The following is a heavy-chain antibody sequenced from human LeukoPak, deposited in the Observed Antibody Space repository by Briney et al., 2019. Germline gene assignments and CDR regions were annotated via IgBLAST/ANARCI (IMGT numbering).Heavy chain of an antibody. J-gene: IGHJ6*02. Sequence: GGSLRLSCAASGFTFSSYWMSWVRQAPGKGLEWVANIKQDGSEKYYVDSVKGRFTISRDNAKNSLYLQMNSLRAEDTAVYYCARDGGYDYFYYYYGMDVWGQGTTVTVSS. CDR2: IKQDGSEK. CDR1: GFTFSSYW. CDR3: ARDGGYDYFYYYYGMDV. V-gene: IGHV3-7*01. D-gene: IGHD5-12*01.